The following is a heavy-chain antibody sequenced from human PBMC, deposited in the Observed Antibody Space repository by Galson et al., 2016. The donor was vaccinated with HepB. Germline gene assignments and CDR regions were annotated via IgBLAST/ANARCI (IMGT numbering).Heavy chain of an antibody. CDR2: IYGGTT. CDR1: GTSLSSGGYY. Sequence: TLSLTCTVSGTSLSSGGYYWTWIRQFPGQGLEWIGYIYGGTTSYNPSLKSRVVISVDTSKNQFSLKLISVTAADTAIYYCARSELGLDSWGQGILVTGSS. CDR3: ARSELGLDS. D-gene: IGHD7-27*01. V-gene: IGHV4-31*03. J-gene: IGHJ4*02.